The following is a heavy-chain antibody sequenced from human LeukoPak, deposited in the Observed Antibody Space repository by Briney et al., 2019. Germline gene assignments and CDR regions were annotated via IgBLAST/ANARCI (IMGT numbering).Heavy chain of an antibody. D-gene: IGHD6-13*01. CDR3: ARGTIAAAGYNWFDP. CDR1: GFTFSSYD. V-gene: IGHV3-13*01. J-gene: IGHJ5*02. Sequence: GGSLRPSCAASGFTFSSYDMHWVRQATGKGLEWVSAIGTAGDTYYPGSVKGRFTISRENAKNSLYLQMNSLRAEDTAVYYCARGTIAAAGYNWFDPWGQGTLVTVSS. CDR2: IGTAGDT.